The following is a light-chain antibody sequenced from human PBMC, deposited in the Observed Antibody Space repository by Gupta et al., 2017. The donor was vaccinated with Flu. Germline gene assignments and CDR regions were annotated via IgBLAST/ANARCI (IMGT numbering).Light chain of an antibody. CDR2: GGS. V-gene: IGKV1-39*01. CDR3: QNADSVPYT. Sequence: DIQMTQSPSSVSASVGDRVTITCQSSQNIGNYVNWYQKKPGKAPRLLMFGGSDLVDGVPPRFSGGGIGTNFSLTIATLQPEDFATYCCQNADSVPYTFGQGSKVEIK. J-gene: IGKJ2*01. CDR1: QNIGNY.